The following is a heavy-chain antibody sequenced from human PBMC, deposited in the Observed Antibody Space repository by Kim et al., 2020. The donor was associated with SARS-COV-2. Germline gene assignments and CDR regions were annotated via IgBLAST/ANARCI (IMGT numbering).Heavy chain of an antibody. CDR1: GGSISSSSYY. J-gene: IGHJ6*02. CDR3: ARQAGTFGGVIANSPYYYGMDV. D-gene: IGHD3-16*02. Sequence: SETLSLTCTVSGGSISSSSYYWGWIRQPPGKGLEWIGSIYYSGSTYYNRSLKSRVTISVDTSKNQFSLKLSSVTAADTAVYYCARQAGTFGGVIANSPYYYGMDVWGQGTTVTVSS. CDR2: IYYSGST. V-gene: IGHV4-39*01.